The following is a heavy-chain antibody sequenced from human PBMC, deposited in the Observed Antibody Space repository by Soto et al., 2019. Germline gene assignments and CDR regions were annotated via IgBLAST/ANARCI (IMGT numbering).Heavy chain of an antibody. J-gene: IGHJ5*02. CDR1: GGTFSSYT. V-gene: IGHV1-69*04. CDR2: IIPILGIA. Sequence: SVKVSCKASGGTFSSYTISWVRQAPGQGLEWMGRIIPILGIANYAQKFQGRVTITADKSTSTAYMELSSLRSEDTAVYYCARDSSRYSYGFSWFDPWGQGTLVTVSS. CDR3: ARDSSRYSYGFSWFDP. D-gene: IGHD5-18*01.